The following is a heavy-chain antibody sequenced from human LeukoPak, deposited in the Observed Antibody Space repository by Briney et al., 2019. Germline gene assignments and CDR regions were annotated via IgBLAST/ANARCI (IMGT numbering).Heavy chain of an antibody. CDR2: MNPNSGNT. J-gene: IGHJ5*02. D-gene: IGHD6-13*01. CDR1: GYTFTSYD. V-gene: IGHV1-8*01. Sequence: ASVKVSCKASGYTFTSYDINWVRQATGQGLEWRGWMNPNSGNTGYAQKFQGRVTMTRNTSISTAYMELSSLRSEDTAVYYCARATYSSSWYTRFDPWGQGTLVTVSS. CDR3: ARATYSSSWYTRFDP.